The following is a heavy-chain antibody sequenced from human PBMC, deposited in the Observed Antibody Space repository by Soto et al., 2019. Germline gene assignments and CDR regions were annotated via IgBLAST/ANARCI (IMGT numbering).Heavy chain of an antibody. J-gene: IGHJ6*02. D-gene: IGHD1-26*01. V-gene: IGHV3-15*07. CDR1: GFTFSNAW. CDR3: TTESWDSGGPPHYYYYGMDV. Sequence: PGGSLRLSCAASGFTFSNAWMNWVRQAPGKGLEWVGRIKSKTDGGTTDYAAPVKGRFTISRDYSKNTLYLQMNSLKTEDTAVYYRTTESWDSGGPPHYYYYGMDVWGQGTTVTVSS. CDR2: IKSKTDGGTT.